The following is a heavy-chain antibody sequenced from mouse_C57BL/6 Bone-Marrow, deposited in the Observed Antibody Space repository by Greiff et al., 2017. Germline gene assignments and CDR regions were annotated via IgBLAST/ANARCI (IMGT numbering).Heavy chain of an antibody. CDR1: GFNIKDDY. V-gene: IGHV14-4*01. CDR3: SSFDGNYFDF. Sequence: VQLQQSGAELVRPGASVTLSCTASGFNIKDDYIHWVKQRPEQGLEWIGWIDPEIGDTDYASKFQGKATITSDTSSNTAYLQLSSLTSEDTAVYYCSSFDGNYFDFWGQGTPLTVAS. D-gene: IGHD2-3*01. CDR2: IDPEIGDT. J-gene: IGHJ2*01.